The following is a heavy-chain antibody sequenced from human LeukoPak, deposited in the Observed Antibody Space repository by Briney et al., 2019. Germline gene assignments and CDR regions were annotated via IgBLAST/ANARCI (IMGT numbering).Heavy chain of an antibody. D-gene: IGHD6-13*01. V-gene: IGHV3-23*01. Sequence: GGSLRLSCAASGFTFSSFAVSWVRQAPGKGLEWVSFISGNGGSTYYADSVKGRFTISRDNSKNTLYLQMNSLRADDTAVYYCARVSGYSGTWYVDYWGQGTLVTVSS. J-gene: IGHJ4*02. CDR3: ARVSGYSGTWYVDY. CDR1: GFTFSSFA. CDR2: ISGNGGST.